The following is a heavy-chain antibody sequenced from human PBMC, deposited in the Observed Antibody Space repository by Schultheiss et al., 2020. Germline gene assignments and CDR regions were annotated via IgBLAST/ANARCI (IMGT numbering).Heavy chain of an antibody. D-gene: IGHD3-10*01. J-gene: IGHJ5*02. CDR1: GGSFSGYY. CDR2: INHSGST. Sequence: SETLSLTCAVYGGSFSGYYWSWIRQPPGKGLEWIGEINHSGSTNYNPSLKSRVTISVDTSTNQFSLKLSSVTAADTAVYYCARGSPLWFGEGWFDPWGQGTMVTVSS. CDR3: ARGSPLWFGEGWFDP. V-gene: IGHV4-34*01.